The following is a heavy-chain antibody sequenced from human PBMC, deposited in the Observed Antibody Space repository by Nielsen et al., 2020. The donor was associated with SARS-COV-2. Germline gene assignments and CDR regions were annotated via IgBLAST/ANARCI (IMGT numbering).Heavy chain of an antibody. Sequence: GESLKISCKDSGYSFTSYWIGWVRQMPGKGLEWMAIIYPDDSDTRYSPSFRGLVTISADKSISTAYLQWSSLKASDTAMYYCARHADSSGWDPWWYFDLWGRGTLVTVSS. CDR2: IYPDDSDT. D-gene: IGHD6-19*01. V-gene: IGHV5-51*01. CDR1: GYSFTSYW. J-gene: IGHJ2*01. CDR3: ARHADSSGWDPWWYFDL.